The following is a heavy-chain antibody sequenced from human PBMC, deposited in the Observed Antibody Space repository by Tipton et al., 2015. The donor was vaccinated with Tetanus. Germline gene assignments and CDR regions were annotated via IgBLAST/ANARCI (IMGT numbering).Heavy chain of an antibody. D-gene: IGHD3-3*02. CDR1: GFYLSNYG. J-gene: IGHJ4*02. Sequence: QLVQSGAEVRKPGTTVRVSCTVSGFYLSNYGVSWVRQAPGQGLEWVAWISGYSGSTKFAERFQGRVSMTKDTSTETFYMELRSMRSDDTAVYYCVRSDIFSNLKLDYWGQGTLVTVSS. CDR3: VRSDIFSNLKLDY. V-gene: IGHV1-18*01. CDR2: ISGYSGST.